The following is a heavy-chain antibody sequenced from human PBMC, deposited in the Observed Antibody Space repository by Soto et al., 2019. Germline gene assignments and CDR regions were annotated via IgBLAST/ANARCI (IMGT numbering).Heavy chain of an antibody. CDR3: ARGLGQGSGYDPSSYYYYGMDV. Sequence: SETLSLTCAVYGGSFSGYYWSWIRQPPGKGLEWIGEINHSGSTNYNPSLKSRVTISVDTSKNQFSLKLSSVTAADTAVYYCARGLGQGSGYDPSSYYYYGMDVWGQGTTVTVSS. CDR1: GGSFSGYY. V-gene: IGHV4-34*01. CDR2: INHSGST. D-gene: IGHD5-12*01. J-gene: IGHJ6*02.